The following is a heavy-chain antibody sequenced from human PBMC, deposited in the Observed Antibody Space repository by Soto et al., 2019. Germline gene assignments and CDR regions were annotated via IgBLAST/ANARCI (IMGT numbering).Heavy chain of an antibody. D-gene: IGHD5-18*01. CDR1: GFPFTGNW. J-gene: IGHJ4*02. Sequence: EVQLVESGGGLVQLGGSLRLSCAASGFPFTGNWLHWVRQAPGKGQVWVSCINNDGSKTDYADSVKGRFTISRDNAKNRLSLQMNSLRAEDTAVYYCVRKGAGFSFGNWGQGTLVTVSS. CDR3: VRKGAGFSFGN. V-gene: IGHV3-74*01. CDR2: INNDGSKT.